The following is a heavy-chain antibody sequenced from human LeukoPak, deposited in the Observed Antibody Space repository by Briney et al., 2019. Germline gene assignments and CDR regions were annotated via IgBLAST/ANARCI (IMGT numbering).Heavy chain of an antibody. CDR3: ARDIGISQFDS. CDR1: GYTFTNHG. Sequence: ASVKVSRKASGYTFTNHGISWVRQAPGQGLEWMGWISGYNGETDYSQKLQARVTMTTDTSTSTAYMELRSLTSDDTAVYYCARDIGISQFDSWGQGTLVTVSS. D-gene: IGHD2-15*01. J-gene: IGHJ4*02. CDR2: ISGYNGET. V-gene: IGHV1-18*01.